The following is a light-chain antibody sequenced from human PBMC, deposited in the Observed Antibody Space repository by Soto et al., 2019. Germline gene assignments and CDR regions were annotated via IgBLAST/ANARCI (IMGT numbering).Light chain of an antibody. CDR3: QSYDSSLSVLV. CDR1: SSNIGAGYD. V-gene: IGLV1-40*01. J-gene: IGLJ2*01. CDR2: GNS. Sequence: QSVLTQPPSVSGAPGQRVTISCNGSSSNIGAGYDVHWYQQLPGTAPKLLIYGNSNRPSGVPDRFSGSKSGTSASRAITGLQAEDEADYYCQSYDSSLSVLVFGGGTKLTVL.